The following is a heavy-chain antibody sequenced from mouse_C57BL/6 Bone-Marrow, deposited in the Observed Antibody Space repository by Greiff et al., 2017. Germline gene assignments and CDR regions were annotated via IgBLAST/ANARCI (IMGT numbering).Heavy chain of an antibody. CDR2: IWSGGST. J-gene: IGHJ3*01. CDR1: GFSLTSYG. CDR3: AKNLYDGYSFAY. V-gene: IGHV2-4*01. D-gene: IGHD2-3*01. Sequence: VQLVESGPGLVQPSQSLSITCTVSGFSLTSYGVHWVRQPPGKGLEWLGVIWSGGSTDYNAAFISRLSISKDNSKSQVFFKMNSLQADDTAIYYCAKNLYDGYSFAYWGQGTLVTVSA.